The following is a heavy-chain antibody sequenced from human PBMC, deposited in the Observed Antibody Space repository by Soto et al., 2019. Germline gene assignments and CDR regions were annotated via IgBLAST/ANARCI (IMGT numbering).Heavy chain of an antibody. V-gene: IGHV1-18*01. Sequence: GASVKVSCKASGYSFTSYGISWVRQAPGQGLEWMGWISAYNGNRKYAQKFQGRVTMTTDTSTSTAYMELRSLRSDDTAVYYCERDLGDLPAFCGQGSLVTVSA. D-gene: IGHD2-21*01. CDR2: ISAYNGNR. J-gene: IGHJ4*02. CDR3: ERDLGDLPAF. CDR1: GYSFTSYG.